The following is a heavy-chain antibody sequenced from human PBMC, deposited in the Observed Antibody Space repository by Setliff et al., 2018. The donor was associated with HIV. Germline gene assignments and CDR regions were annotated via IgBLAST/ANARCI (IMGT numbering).Heavy chain of an antibody. J-gene: IGHJ6*03. CDR3: ARDSSFNMDV. V-gene: IGHV1-18*01. Sequence: GASVKVSCKASGYTFTSYGISWVRQAPGQGLEWMGWISEYNGDTKYAQKLQGRVTMTKDTSTSAAYMELRSLRSDDTAVYYCARDSSFNMDVWGKGTTVTVSS. CDR1: GYTFTSYG. CDR2: ISEYNGDT.